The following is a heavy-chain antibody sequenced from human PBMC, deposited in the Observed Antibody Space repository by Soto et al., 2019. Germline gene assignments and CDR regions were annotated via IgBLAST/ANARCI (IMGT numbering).Heavy chain of an antibody. J-gene: IGHJ6*02. CDR2: INSSSAI. CDR1: GLTFSDSH. D-gene: IGHD2-2*02. V-gene: IGHV3-48*04. Sequence: QPGGSLRLSCAASGLTFSDSHMNWVRQAPGKGLECVSFINSSSAIYYADSVKGRFTISRDNAKNSLYLQMNSLRAEDTAVYYCARVPASIRSGGEVYYYYGMDVWGQGTTVTVSS. CDR3: ARVPASIRSGGEVYYYYGMDV.